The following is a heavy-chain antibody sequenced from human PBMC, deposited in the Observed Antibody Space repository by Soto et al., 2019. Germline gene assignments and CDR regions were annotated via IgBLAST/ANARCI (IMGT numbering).Heavy chain of an antibody. Sequence: PGGSLRLSCAPSGFTFSNYAMSWVRQAPGKGLEWVSAISASAATTYYADSVKGRFTISRDNSKSTLYVQMNSLRAEDTAVYYCAKLGAYSTSAIDSWGQGALVTVSS. CDR3: AKLGAYSTSAIDS. CDR2: ISASAATT. V-gene: IGHV3-23*01. D-gene: IGHD6-6*01. J-gene: IGHJ4*02. CDR1: GFTFSNYA.